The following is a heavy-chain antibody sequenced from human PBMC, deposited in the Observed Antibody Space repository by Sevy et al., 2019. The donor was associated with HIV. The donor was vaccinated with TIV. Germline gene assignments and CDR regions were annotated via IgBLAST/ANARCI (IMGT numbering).Heavy chain of an antibody. CDR1: GFTFTTYS. D-gene: IGHD6-13*01. CDR3: ARCSSGSWYRGDYYYFYMDV. V-gene: IGHV3-48*02. CDR2: ISSSSSTI. Sequence: GGSLRLSCAVSGFTFTTYSMNWVRQAPGKGLEWISYISSSSSTIYYADSVKGRLTISRDNAKNSLHLQMNSLRDEDTAVYYCARCSSGSWYRGDYYYFYMDVWGKGTTVTVSS. J-gene: IGHJ6*03.